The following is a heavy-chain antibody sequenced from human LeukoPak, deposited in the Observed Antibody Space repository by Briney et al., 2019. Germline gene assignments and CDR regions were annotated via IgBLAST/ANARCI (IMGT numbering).Heavy chain of an antibody. Sequence: GGSLRLSCAASGFTFSSYGMHWVRQAPGKGLEWVAVIWYDGSNKYYADSVKGRFTISRDNSKNTLYLQMNSLRAEDTAVYYCARDPNSYCSGGSCYSFYDYWGQGTLVTVSS. CDR1: GFTFSSYG. V-gene: IGHV3-33*01. CDR3: ARDPNSYCSGGSCYSFYDY. D-gene: IGHD2-15*01. J-gene: IGHJ4*02. CDR2: IWYDGSNK.